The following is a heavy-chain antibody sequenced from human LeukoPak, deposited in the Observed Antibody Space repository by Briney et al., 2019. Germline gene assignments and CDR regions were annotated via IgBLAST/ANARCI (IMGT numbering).Heavy chain of an antibody. J-gene: IGHJ4*02. Sequence: GGSLRLSCAASGFTLSDYGMNWVRQAPGKGLEWVSAISGSGGSTYYADSVKGRFTISRDNAKNSLYLQMNSLRAEDTAVYYCATSSSYDWGQGTLVTVSS. CDR1: GFTLSDYG. CDR2: ISGSGGST. D-gene: IGHD6-13*01. V-gene: IGHV3-23*01. CDR3: ATSSSYD.